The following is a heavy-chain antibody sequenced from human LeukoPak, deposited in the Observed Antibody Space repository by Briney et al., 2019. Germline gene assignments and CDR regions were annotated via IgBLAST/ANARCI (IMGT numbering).Heavy chain of an antibody. Sequence: PSETLSLTCAVSGGSITSGGYSWSWLRQPPGEGREWFGYIYHSGSTYYNPSLKSRVTISVDRSKNQFSLKLSSVTAADTAVYYCACSGSFRAYFDYWGQGTLGTVSS. D-gene: IGHD3-10*02. J-gene: IGHJ4*02. CDR3: ACSGSFRAYFDY. CDR2: IYHSGST. CDR1: GGSITSGGYS. V-gene: IGHV4-30-2*01.